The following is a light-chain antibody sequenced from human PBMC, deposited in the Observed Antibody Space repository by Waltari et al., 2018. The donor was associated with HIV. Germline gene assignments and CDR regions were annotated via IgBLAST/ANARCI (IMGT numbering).Light chain of an antibody. CDR3: QQRSSWPSIT. Sequence: EIVLTQSPATLSLSPWQRATLSCRASQSVTTYLAWYQQRPGQAPRLLISDASNRATGIPARFSGSGSGTDFTLTISSLEPEDFAVYYCQQRSSWPSITFGHGTRLDIK. J-gene: IGKJ5*01. V-gene: IGKV3-11*01. CDR2: DAS. CDR1: QSVTTY.